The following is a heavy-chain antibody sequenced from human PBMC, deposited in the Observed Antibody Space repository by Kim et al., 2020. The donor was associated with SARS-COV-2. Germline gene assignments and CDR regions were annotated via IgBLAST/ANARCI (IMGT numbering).Heavy chain of an antibody. D-gene: IGHD6-13*01. Sequence: GGSLRLSCTASGFTFGDYAMSWFRQAPGKGLEWVGFIRSKAYGGTTEYAASVKGRFTISRDDSKSIAYLQMNSLKTEDTAVYYCTRDLTYSSSWYNIDYWGQRTLVTVSS. CDR2: IRSKAYGGTT. V-gene: IGHV3-49*03. CDR3: TRDLTYSSSWYNIDY. CDR1: GFTFGDYA. J-gene: IGHJ4*02.